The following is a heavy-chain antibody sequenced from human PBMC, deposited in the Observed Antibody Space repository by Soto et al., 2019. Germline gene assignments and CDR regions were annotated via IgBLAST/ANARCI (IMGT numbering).Heavy chain of an antibody. CDR3: AREVPAINWFDP. V-gene: IGHV4-31*03. Sequence: SETLSLTCTVSGGSISSGGYYWSWIRQHPGKGLEWIGYIYYSGSTYYNPSLKSRVTISVDTSKNQFSLKLSSVTAADTAVYYCAREVPAINWFDPWGQGTLVTVSS. D-gene: IGHD2-2*01. CDR2: IYYSGST. J-gene: IGHJ5*02. CDR1: GGSISSGGYY.